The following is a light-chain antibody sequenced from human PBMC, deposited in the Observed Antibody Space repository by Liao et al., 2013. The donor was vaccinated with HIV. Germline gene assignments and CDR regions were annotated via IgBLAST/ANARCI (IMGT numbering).Light chain of an antibody. CDR1: KLGDKY. CDR2: QDT. V-gene: IGLV3-1*01. Sequence: SYELTQPPSVSVSPGQTATITCSGDKLGDKYGCWYQQKPGQSPVLVIYQDTKRPSGIPARFSGSNSGNTATLTISGTQAMDEADYYCQAWDSSSWVFGGGTTLTVL. CDR3: QAWDSSSWV. J-gene: IGLJ3*02.